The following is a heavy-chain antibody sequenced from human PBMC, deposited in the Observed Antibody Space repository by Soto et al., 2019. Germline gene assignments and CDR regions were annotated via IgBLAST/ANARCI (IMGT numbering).Heavy chain of an antibody. Sequence: QAQVMQSGAEVKKPGSSVKVSCKASGGTFNGYAINWVRQAPGQGLEWMGGIIPLLGITNYAQKFQGRITIVADESTGTTSMDLRGLGSDDTAVYYCARDPRSITGTTSSEDFQHWGQGTLVSVSS. D-gene: IGHD1-20*01. CDR3: ARDPRSITGTTSSEDFQH. CDR1: GGTFNGYA. V-gene: IGHV1-69*01. CDR2: IIPLLGIT. J-gene: IGHJ1*01.